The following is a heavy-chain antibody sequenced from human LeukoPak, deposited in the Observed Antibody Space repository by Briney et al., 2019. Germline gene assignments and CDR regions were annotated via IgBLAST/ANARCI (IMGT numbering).Heavy chain of an antibody. V-gene: IGHV3-74*01. D-gene: IGHD5-18*01. CDR2: INSDATST. CDR3: ARGASGYSYG. Sequence: RGSLKLSCAASGFTFSSYWMHWVRQVPGKGLVWVSRINSDATSTTYADSVKGRFTISRDNAKNTLYLQMNSLRAEDTAVYYCARGASGYSYGWGQGTLVTVSS. CDR1: GFTFSSYW. J-gene: IGHJ4*02.